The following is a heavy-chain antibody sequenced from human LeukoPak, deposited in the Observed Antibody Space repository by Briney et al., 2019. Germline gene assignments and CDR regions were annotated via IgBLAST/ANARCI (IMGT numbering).Heavy chain of an antibody. CDR2: IYSGGST. Sequence: GGSLRLSCAASGFTISSNYMSWVRQAPGKGLEWVSVIYSGGSTYYADSVKGRFTISRDNSKNTLYLQMNSLRAEDTAVYYCARDQTRYYDFWSGYDDAFDIWGQGTMVTVSS. J-gene: IGHJ3*02. CDR1: GFTISSNY. D-gene: IGHD3-3*01. CDR3: ARDQTRYYDFWSGYDDAFDI. V-gene: IGHV3-53*01.